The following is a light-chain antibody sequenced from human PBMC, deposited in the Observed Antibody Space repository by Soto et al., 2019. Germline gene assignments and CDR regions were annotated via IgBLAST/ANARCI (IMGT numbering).Light chain of an antibody. Sequence: QSVLAQPPSASGTPGQRGTISCSGSSSNIGRNTVNWYQQLPETAPKLLIYNNNQRPSGVPDRFSGSKSGTSASLAISGLQSEDEADYYCAAWDDSLNGPVFGGGTKLTVL. J-gene: IGLJ2*01. CDR3: AAWDDSLNGPV. CDR1: SSNIGRNT. V-gene: IGLV1-44*01. CDR2: NNN.